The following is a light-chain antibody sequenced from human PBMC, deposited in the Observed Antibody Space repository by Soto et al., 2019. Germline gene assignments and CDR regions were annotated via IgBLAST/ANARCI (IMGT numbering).Light chain of an antibody. CDR2: DNN. CDR3: GTWDSSLSAVV. V-gene: IGLV1-51*01. Sequence: QSALTQPPSVSAAPGQKVTISCSGSSSNIGNNYVSWYQQLPGTAPKLLIYDNNKRPSGSPDRFSGSKSGTSATLGITGLQTGDEADYYRGTWDSSLSAVVFGGGTKLTVL. J-gene: IGLJ2*01. CDR1: SSNIGNNY.